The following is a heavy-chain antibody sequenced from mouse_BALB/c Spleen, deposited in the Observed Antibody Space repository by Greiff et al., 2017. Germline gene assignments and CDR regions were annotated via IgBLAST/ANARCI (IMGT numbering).Heavy chain of an antibody. D-gene: IGHD2-10*02. J-gene: IGHJ2*01. CDR3: ARPYGKDY. CDR2: INPYNGAT. Sequence: EVQLQQSGPELVKPGASVKISCKASGYSFTGYYMHWVKQSHVKSLEWIGRINPYNGATSYNQNFKDKASLTVDKSSSTAYMELHSLTSEDSAVYYCARPYGKDYWGQGTTLTVSS. CDR1: GYSFTGYY. V-gene: IGHV1-31*01.